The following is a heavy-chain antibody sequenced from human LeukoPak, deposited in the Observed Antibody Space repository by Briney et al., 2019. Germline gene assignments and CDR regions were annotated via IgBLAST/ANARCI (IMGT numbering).Heavy chain of an antibody. J-gene: IGHJ4*02. D-gene: IGHD3-22*01. CDR1: GYSFTSYW. Sequence: GESLKISCKGSGYSFTSYWIGWVRQMPGKGLEWMGIIYPGDSDTRYRPSFQGQVTISADKSISTAYLQWSSLKASDTAVYYCARPYYCDSSGILFDYWGQGTLVTVSS. CDR2: IYPGDSDT. V-gene: IGHV5-51*01. CDR3: ARPYYCDSSGILFDY.